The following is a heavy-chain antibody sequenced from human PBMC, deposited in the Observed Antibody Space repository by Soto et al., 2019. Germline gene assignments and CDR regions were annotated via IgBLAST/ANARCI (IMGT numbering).Heavy chain of an antibody. CDR2: IWYDGSQK. D-gene: IGHD2-2*02. J-gene: IGHJ4*01. CDR3: AKEVWGLYTFGRPLDN. Sequence: GSLRLSCAVSGFNFSKFGMYWVRQAPGKGLEWVAVIWYDGSQKYYTDSVQGRFTISRDNSNNTLYLQMNSLRAEDTAVYYCAKEVWGLYTFGRPLDNWGHGTLATVSS. V-gene: IGHV3-33*06. CDR1: GFNFSKFG.